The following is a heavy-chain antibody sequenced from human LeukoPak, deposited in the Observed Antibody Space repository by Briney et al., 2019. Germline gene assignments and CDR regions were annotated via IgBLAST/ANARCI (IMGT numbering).Heavy chain of an antibody. V-gene: IGHV4-4*07. J-gene: IGHJ4*02. CDR2: VHSSGNT. CDR3: ARDVPPDY. CDR1: GGSISPYY. Sequence: SGTLSLTCSVSGGSISPYYWSWIRQPAGEGLEWIGRVHSSGNTIYNPSLRGRVSMSVDTSKNQFSLKLTSVTAADTAVYYCARDVPPDYWGQGTLVTVSS.